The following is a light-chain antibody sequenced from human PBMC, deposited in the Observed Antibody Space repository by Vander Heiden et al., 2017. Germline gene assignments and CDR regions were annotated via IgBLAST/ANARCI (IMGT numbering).Light chain of an antibody. CDR1: QSISSSH. J-gene: IGKJ1*01. V-gene: IGKV3-20*01. CDR2: GAS. CDR3: LHYDTSSWT. Sequence: EIVLTQSPGTLSLSPGERATLACRASQSISSSHLAWYQQKSGQAPRLLIYGASSTATGIPDKFSGSGSGTDFTLAISRLEPEDFTVYYCLHYDTSSWTFGPGTKVETK.